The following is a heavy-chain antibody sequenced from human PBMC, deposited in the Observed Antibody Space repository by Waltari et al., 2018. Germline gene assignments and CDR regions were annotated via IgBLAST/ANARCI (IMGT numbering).Heavy chain of an antibody. V-gene: IGHV1-3*01. CDR1: GYTFTSYA. CDR2: INAGNGNT. J-gene: IGHJ4*02. Sequence: QVQLVQSGAEVKKPGASVKVSCRASGYTFTSYAVHWVRQAPGQSLEWVGWINAGNGNTKYSQNFQGRVTINTDTSASTVYMELTSLRSEDTAVYYCARSLSGDYWGQGTLVTVSS. CDR3: ARSLSGDY.